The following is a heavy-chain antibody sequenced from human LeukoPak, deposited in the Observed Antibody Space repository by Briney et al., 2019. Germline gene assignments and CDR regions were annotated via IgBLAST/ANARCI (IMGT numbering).Heavy chain of an antibody. CDR3: AELGITMIGGV. Sequence: GGSLRLSCAASGFTFSSYEMNWVRQAPGKGLEWVSFISSSGSTIYYADSLKGRFTISRDNAKNSLYLQMNSLRAEDTAVYYCAELGITMIGGVWGKGTTVTISS. D-gene: IGHD3-10*02. CDR1: GFTFSSYE. J-gene: IGHJ6*04. CDR2: ISSSGSTI. V-gene: IGHV3-48*03.